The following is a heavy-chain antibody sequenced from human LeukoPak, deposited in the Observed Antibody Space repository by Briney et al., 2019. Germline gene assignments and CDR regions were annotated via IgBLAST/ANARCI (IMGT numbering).Heavy chain of an antibody. CDR2: IYPGDSDT. CDR1: RYSFTSYW. D-gene: IGHD6-19*01. CDR3: ARLIAVAGTGWFDP. J-gene: IGHJ5*02. V-gene: IGHV5-51*01. Sequence: PGESLKISCKGSRYSFTSYWIGWARQMPGKGLEWMGIIYPGDSDTRYSPSFQGQVTISADKSISTAYLQWSSLKASDTAMYYCARLIAVAGTGWFDPWGQGTLVTVSS.